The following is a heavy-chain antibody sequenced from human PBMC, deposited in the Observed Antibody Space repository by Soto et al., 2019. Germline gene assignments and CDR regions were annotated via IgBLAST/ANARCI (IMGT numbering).Heavy chain of an antibody. J-gene: IGHJ5*02. D-gene: IGHD6-19*01. CDR2: MNPNSGNT. CDR1: RDGYTCNS. V-gene: IGHV1-8*01. Sequence: ACRDGYTCNSMNWVQHEKRKGLEWMGWMNPNSGNTGYAQKFQGRVTMTRNTSISTAYMELSSLRSEDTAVYYCARGPYSSGWYWVNVFDPLGNGTPVPVSS. CDR3: ARGPYSSGWYWVNVFDP.